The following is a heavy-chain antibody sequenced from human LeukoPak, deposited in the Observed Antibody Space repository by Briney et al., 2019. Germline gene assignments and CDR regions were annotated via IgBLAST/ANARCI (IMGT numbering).Heavy chain of an antibody. CDR1: GFTFSSYS. V-gene: IGHV3-21*01. Sequence: GGSLRLSCAASGFTFSSYSMNWVRQAPGKGLEWVSSISSSSSYIYYADSVKGRFTISRDNSKNTLYLQMNSLRAEDTAVYYCARDGLGVVADENFDYWGQGTLVTVSS. J-gene: IGHJ4*02. CDR2: ISSSSSYI. D-gene: IGHD2-15*01. CDR3: ARDGLGVVADENFDY.